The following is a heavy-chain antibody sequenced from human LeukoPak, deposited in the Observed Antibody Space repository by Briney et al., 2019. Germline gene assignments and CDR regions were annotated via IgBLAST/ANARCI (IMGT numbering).Heavy chain of an antibody. CDR3: AKEQGQGTWLLWFGELDAFDI. Sequence: GGSLRLSCAASGFTFSSYGMSWVRQAPGKGLEWVSAISGSGGSTYYADSVKGRFTISRDNSKNTLYLQMNSLRAEDTAVYYCAKEQGQGTWLLWFGELDAFDIWGQGTMVTVSS. CDR2: ISGSGGST. CDR1: GFTFSSYG. J-gene: IGHJ3*02. V-gene: IGHV3-23*01. D-gene: IGHD3-10*01.